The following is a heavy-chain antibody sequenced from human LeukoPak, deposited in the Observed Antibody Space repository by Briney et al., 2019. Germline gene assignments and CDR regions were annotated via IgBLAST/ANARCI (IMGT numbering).Heavy chain of an antibody. Sequence: PGGSLRLSCAASGFTFSSYGMHWVRQAPGKGLEWVAFIRYDGSNKYYADSVKGRFTISRDNSKNTLYLQMNSLRAEDTAVYYRAKDRSPLVAATRIPDYWGQGTLVTVSS. CDR3: AKDRSPLVAATRIPDY. J-gene: IGHJ4*02. CDR1: GFTFSSYG. D-gene: IGHD2-15*01. V-gene: IGHV3-30*02. CDR2: IRYDGSNK.